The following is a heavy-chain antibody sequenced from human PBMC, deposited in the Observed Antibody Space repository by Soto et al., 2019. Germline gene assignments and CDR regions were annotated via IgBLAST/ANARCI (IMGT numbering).Heavy chain of an antibody. J-gene: IGHJ6*03. CDR2: ISSSSSYI. Sequence: EVQLVESGGGLVKPGGSLRLSCAASGFTFSSYSMNWVRQAPGKGLAWVSSISSSSSYIYYADSVKGRFTISRDNAKNSLYLQMNSLRAEDTAVYYCARDLEYSSSFVYYYYMDVWGKGTTVTVSS. D-gene: IGHD6-6*01. CDR3: ARDLEYSSSFVYYYYMDV. CDR1: GFTFSSYS. V-gene: IGHV3-21*01.